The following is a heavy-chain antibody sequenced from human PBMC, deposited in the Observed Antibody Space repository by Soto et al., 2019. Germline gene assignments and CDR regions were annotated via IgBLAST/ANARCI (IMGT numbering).Heavy chain of an antibody. CDR2: IYYSGST. J-gene: IGHJ4*02. V-gene: IGHV4-59*08. Sequence: SETLSLTCTVSGGSISSYYWSWIRQPPGKGLEWIGYIYYSGSTNYNPSLKSRVTISVDTSKNQFSLKLSSVTAADTAGYYCARRGYSGYEKDWGQGTLVTVSS. CDR1: GGSISSYY. CDR3: ARRGYSGYEKD. D-gene: IGHD5-12*01.